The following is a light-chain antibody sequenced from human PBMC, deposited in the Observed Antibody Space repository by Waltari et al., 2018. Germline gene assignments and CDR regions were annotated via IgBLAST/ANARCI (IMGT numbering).Light chain of an antibody. V-gene: IGLV2-14*03. J-gene: IGLJ2*01. Sequence: PGQSITISCSGTTNDIGTYDYVSWYQHHPGKAPKLIIYDVSHRPSGVSSRFSGSKSGNTASLTVSGLQAEDEADYYCSSYTSTSTLVVFGGGTKLTVL. CDR2: DVS. CDR1: TNDIGTYDY. CDR3: SSYTSTSTLVV.